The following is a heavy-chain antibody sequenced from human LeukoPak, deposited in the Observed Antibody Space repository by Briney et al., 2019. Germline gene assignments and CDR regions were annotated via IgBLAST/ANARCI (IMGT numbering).Heavy chain of an antibody. CDR3: ARAAPHTRNYDFWSGYYPPA. CDR1: GGSFSGYY. CDR2: INHSGST. Sequence: SETLSLTCAVYGGSFSGYYWSWIRQPPGNGLEWIGEINHSGSTNYNPSLKSRVTISVDTSKNQFSLKLSSVTAADTAVYYCARAAPHTRNYDFWSGYYPPAGGQGTLVTVSS. V-gene: IGHV4-34*01. D-gene: IGHD3-3*01. J-gene: IGHJ4*02.